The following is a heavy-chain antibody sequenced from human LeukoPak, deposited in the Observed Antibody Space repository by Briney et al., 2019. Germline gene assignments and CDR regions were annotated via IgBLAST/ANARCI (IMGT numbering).Heavy chain of an antibody. J-gene: IGHJ4*02. CDR1: GYTFTGYY. D-gene: IGHD3-22*01. Sequence: ASVKVSCKASGYTFTGYYMHWVRQAPGQGLEWMGWINPNSGGTNYAQKFQGRVTMTRDTSISTAYMELSRLRSDDTAVYYCARVFNHYDSSGYLDYWGQGTLVTVSS. CDR3: ARVFNHYDSSGYLDY. V-gene: IGHV1-2*02. CDR2: INPNSGGT.